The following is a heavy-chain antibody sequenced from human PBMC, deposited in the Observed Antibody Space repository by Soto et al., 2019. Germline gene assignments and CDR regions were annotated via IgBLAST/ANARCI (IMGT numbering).Heavy chain of an antibody. Sequence: SVKVSCKASGGTFSSFAINWVRQAPGQGPEWMGGTIPILGTANYAQKFQGRVTIIVDETTNTASLELTSLRSEDTAVYYCARGNALDIWGQGTTLTVSS. CDR2: TIPILGTA. V-gene: IGHV1-69*13. J-gene: IGHJ6*02. CDR3: ARGNALDI. CDR1: GGTFSSFA.